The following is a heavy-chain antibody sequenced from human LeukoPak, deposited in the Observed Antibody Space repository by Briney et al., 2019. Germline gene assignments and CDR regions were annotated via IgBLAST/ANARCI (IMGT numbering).Heavy chain of an antibody. CDR1: RYTFTDYY. V-gene: IGHV1-69-2*01. J-gene: IGHJ6*03. Sequence: ASVKVSRKVSRYTFTDYYMHWVQQAPGKGLEWMGLVDPEDGETMYAERFQGRVTITADTSTDTAYMELSSLRSEDTAVYYCATGLVRRGYYYYYMDVWGKGTTVTVSS. CDR3: ATGLVRRGYYYYYMDV. D-gene: IGHD6-13*01. CDR2: VDPEDGET.